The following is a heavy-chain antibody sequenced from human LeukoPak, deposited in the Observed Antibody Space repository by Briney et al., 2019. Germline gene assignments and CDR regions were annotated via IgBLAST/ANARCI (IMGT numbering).Heavy chain of an antibody. D-gene: IGHD6-13*01. V-gene: IGHV4-4*07. CDR3: ARAVGQQLAHHNWFDP. J-gene: IGHJ5*02. CDR1: GGSISSYY. CDR2: IYTSGST. Sequence: SETLSLTCTVSGGSISSYYWSWIRQPAGKGLEWIGRIYTSGSTNYNPSLKSRVTMSVDTSKNQFSLKLSSVTAADTAVYYCARAVGQQLAHHNWFDPWGQGTLVTVSS.